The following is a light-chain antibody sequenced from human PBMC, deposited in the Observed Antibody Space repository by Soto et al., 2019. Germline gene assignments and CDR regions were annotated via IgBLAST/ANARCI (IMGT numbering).Light chain of an antibody. V-gene: IGKV3-11*01. Sequence: EIVLTHSPDTLSLSPGERATLSCRASQSVGSYLAWYQQKPGQAPRLLIYDASNRATGIPARFSGSGSGTDFTLTISSLEPEDFAVYYCQQRSNWPKTFGQGTKVDIK. CDR3: QQRSNWPKT. CDR2: DAS. CDR1: QSVGSY. J-gene: IGKJ1*01.